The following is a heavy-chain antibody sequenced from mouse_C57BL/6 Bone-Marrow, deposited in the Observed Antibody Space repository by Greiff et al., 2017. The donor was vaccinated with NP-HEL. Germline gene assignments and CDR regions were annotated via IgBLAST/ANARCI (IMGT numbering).Heavy chain of an antibody. J-gene: IGHJ1*03. CDR1: GFTFSDYY. Sequence: DVHLVESGGGLVQPGGSLKLSCAASGFTFSDYYMYWVRQTPEKRLEWVAYISNGGGSTYYPDTVKGRFTISRDNAKNTLYLQMSRLKSEDTAMYYCARHYYGSGWYFDVWGTGTTVTVSS. V-gene: IGHV5-12*01. CDR3: ARHYYGSGWYFDV. D-gene: IGHD1-1*01. CDR2: ISNGGGST.